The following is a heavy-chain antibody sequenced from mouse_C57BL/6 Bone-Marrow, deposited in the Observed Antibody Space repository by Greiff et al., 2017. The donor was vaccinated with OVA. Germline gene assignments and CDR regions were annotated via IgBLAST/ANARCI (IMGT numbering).Heavy chain of an antibody. CDR3: ASPYINYDYQYYLDY. CDR2: IHPNSGST. D-gene: IGHD2-4*01. J-gene: IGHJ2*01. V-gene: IGHV1-64*01. CDR1: GYTFTSYW. Sequence: VQLQQPGAELVKPGASVKLSCKASGYTFTSYWMHWVKQRPGQGLEWIGMIHPNSGSTNYNEKFKSKATLTVDKSSSTAYMQLSSLTSEDSAVYYCASPYINYDYQYYLDYWGQGTTLTVSS.